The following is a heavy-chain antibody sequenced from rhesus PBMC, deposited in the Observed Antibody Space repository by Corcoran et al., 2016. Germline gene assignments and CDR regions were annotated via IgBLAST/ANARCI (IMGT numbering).Heavy chain of an antibody. CDR2: IYGSGGST. CDR3: AILPWVTIMFGGFDV. J-gene: IGHJ5-1*01. Sequence: QVQLQESGPGLVKPSETLSLTCAVSGGSISGYYWSWIRQPPGKGREWLGRIYGSGGSTDYNPALRDRVTIATDTSKKQFSLKRRSVPAADTAVYYCAILPWVTIMFGGFDVWGPGVLVTVSS. V-gene: IGHV4-160*01. D-gene: IGHD3-34*01. CDR1: GGSISGYY.